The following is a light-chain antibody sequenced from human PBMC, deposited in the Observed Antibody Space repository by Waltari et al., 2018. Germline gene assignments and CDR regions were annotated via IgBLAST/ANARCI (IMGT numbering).Light chain of an antibody. V-gene: IGLV2-11*01. CDR1: STDVGGSTF. CDR3: CSFAGTYTWV. CDR2: DVR. Sequence: QSALTQPRSVSGSPGQSVTISCTGTSTDVGGSTFVSWYQHHPGKDPKLIIYDVRRRPSEVPDRFSGSKSDNTASLTISGLQAEDEAEYYCCSFAGTYTWVFGGGTKLTVL. J-gene: IGLJ3*02.